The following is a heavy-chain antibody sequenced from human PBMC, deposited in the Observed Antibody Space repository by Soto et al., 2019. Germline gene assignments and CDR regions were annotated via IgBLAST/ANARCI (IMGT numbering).Heavy chain of an antibody. CDR3: AIGCLGGSQFDY. J-gene: IGHJ4*02. CDR2: IIPIFDTA. D-gene: IGHD3-16*01. Sequence: QVQLVQSGAEVKKPGSSVKVSCKASGGTFRSYAISWVRQAPGQGLEWMGGIIPIFDTANYAQKFQGRLTITADESTSTAYMELSSLRSEDTTVYYFAIGCLGGSQFDYWGQGTLVTVSS. CDR1: GGTFRSYA. V-gene: IGHV1-69*12.